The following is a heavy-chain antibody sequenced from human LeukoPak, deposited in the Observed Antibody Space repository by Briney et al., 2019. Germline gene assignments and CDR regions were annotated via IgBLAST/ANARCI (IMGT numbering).Heavy chain of an antibody. Sequence: GASVKFSCKASGGTFSSYAISWVRQAPGQGLEWMGRIIPILGIANYAQKFQGRVTITADKSTSTAYMELSSLRSEDTAVYYCARERRWLQLYYFDYWGQGTLVTVSS. D-gene: IGHD5-24*01. CDR1: GGTFSSYA. V-gene: IGHV1-69*04. CDR2: IIPILGIA. CDR3: ARERRWLQLYYFDY. J-gene: IGHJ4*02.